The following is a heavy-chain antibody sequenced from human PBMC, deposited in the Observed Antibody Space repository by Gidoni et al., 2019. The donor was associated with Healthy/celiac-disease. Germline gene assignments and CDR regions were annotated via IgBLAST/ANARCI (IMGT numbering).Heavy chain of an antibody. CDR1: GGSISSYY. Sequence: QVQLQESGPGLVKPSETLSLTCTVSGGSISSYYWSWIRQPPGKGLEWIGYIYYSGSTNYNPSLKSRVTISVDTSKNQFSLKLSSVTAADTAVYYCARALPAAIRGYYYYYGMDVWGQGTTVTVSS. J-gene: IGHJ6*02. V-gene: IGHV4-59*01. D-gene: IGHD2-2*02. CDR2: IYYSGST. CDR3: ARALPAAIRGYYYYYGMDV.